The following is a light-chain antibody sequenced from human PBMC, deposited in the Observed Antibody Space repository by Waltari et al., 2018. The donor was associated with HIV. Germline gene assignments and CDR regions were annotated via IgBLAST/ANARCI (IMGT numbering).Light chain of an antibody. CDR2: GNT. J-gene: IGLJ1*01. CDR1: RSNPGTGYH. CDR3: QSYDNSLGIV. V-gene: IGLV1-40*01. Sequence: QSQLTQPPPVSGAPGQRVTISCTGSRSNPGTGYHVHWYQQVPGTAPKLLIHGNTNRPSGVPDRFSGSKSGTSASLAITGLQAEDEADYYCQSYDNSLGIVFGSGTKVTVL.